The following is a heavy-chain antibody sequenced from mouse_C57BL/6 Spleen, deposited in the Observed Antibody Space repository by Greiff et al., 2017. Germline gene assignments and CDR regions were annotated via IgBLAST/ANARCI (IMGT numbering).Heavy chain of an antibody. CDR2: TFYSGIT. J-gene: IGHJ1*03. D-gene: IGHD1-1*01. CDR1: GFSINSDCY. CDR3: ARDALRSGYFDV. V-gene: IGHV3-3*01. Sequence: EVKLMESGPSLVRPSQTLSLTCTVTGFSINSDCYWIWIRQFPGNKLEYIGYTFYSGITYYNPSLESRTYITRDTSKNQFSLKLSTVTTEDTATYYGARDALRSGYFDVWGTGTTVTVSS.